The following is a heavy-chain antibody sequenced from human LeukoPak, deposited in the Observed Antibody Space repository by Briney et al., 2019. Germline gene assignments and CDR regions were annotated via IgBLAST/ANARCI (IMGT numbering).Heavy chain of an antibody. CDR2: IKQDGSEK. J-gene: IGHJ5*02. CDR1: GFTFSSYW. Sequence: GGSLRLSCAASGFTFSSYWMSWVRQAPGKGLEWVANIKQDGSEKYYVDSVKGRSTISRDNAKNSLYLQMNSLRAEDTAVYYCTTGAIARDWFDPWGQGTLVTLSS. V-gene: IGHV3-7*01. D-gene: IGHD2-2*01. CDR3: TTGAIARDWFDP.